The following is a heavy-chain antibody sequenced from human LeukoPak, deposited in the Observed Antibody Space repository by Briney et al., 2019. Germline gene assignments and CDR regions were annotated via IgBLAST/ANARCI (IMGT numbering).Heavy chain of an antibody. CDR2: IYHSGST. V-gene: IGHV4-38-2*01. J-gene: IGHJ4*02. CDR3: AGGTGFDY. CDR1: GYSISSGYY. Sequence: SETLSLTCAVSGYSISSGYYWGWIRQPPGKGLEWIGSIYHSGSTYYNPSLKSRVTISVDTSKNQFSLKLSSVTAADTAVYYCAGGTGFDYWGQGTLVTVSS. D-gene: IGHD3-16*01.